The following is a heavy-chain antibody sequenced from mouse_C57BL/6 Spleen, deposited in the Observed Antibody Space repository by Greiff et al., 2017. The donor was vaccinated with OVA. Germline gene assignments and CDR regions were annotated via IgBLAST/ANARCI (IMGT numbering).Heavy chain of an antibody. J-gene: IGHJ3*01. V-gene: IGHV1-26*01. CDR3: ARTDYYGSSSLAY. Sequence: EVQLQQSGPELVKPGASVKISCKASGYTFTDYYMNWVKQSHGKSLEWIGDINPNNGGTSYNQKFKGKATLTVDKSSSTAYMELRSLTSEDSAVYYCARTDYYGSSSLAYGGQGTLVTVSA. CDR1: GYTFTDYY. CDR2: INPNNGGT. D-gene: IGHD1-1*01.